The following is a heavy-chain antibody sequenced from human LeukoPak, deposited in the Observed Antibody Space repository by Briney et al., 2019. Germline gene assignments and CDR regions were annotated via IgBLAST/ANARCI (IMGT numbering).Heavy chain of an antibody. CDR2: ISHSGST. CDR1: GGSFSGYY. J-gene: IGHJ6*02. CDR3: ARGPYSYGLYYYYGMDV. Sequence: SETLSLTCAVYGGSFSGYYWSWIRQPPGKGLEWIGEISHSGSTNYNPSLKSRVTISVDTSKNQFSLKLSSVTAADTAVYYCARGPYSYGLYYYYGMDVWGQGTTVTVSS. V-gene: IGHV4-34*01. D-gene: IGHD5-18*01.